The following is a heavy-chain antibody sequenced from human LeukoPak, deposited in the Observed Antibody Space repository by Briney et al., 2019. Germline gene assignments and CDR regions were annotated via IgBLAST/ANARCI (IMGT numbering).Heavy chain of an antibody. CDR2: IHPNSGDT. Sequence: ASVKVSCKASGYTFTGYYLHWVRQAPGQGLEWMGWIHPNSGDTNFAQRFQGRVTMTRDTSISTAYLQWSSLKASDTAMYYCARLSAVAVVAATPRYYYGMDVWGKGTTVTVSS. D-gene: IGHD2-15*01. CDR1: GYTFTGYY. V-gene: IGHV1-2*02. CDR3: ARLSAVAVVAATPRYYYGMDV. J-gene: IGHJ6*04.